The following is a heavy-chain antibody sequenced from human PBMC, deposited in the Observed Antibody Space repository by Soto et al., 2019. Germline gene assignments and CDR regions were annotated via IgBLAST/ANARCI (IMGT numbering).Heavy chain of an antibody. V-gene: IGHV3-48*02. CDR2: IRSSSSTI. Sequence: EVQLVESGGGLVQPGGSLRLSCAASGFTFSSYSMNWVRQATGKGLEWVSYIRSSSSTIYYADSVKGRFTISRDNAKNSLDLHMNSLRDEDTAVYYCGSSPGELERGPFDYWGQGLLVTVSS. D-gene: IGHD1-1*01. CDR1: GFTFSSYS. CDR3: GSSPGELERGPFDY. J-gene: IGHJ4*02.